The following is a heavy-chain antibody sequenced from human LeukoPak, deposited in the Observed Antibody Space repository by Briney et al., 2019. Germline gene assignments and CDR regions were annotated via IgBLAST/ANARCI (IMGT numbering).Heavy chain of an antibody. V-gene: IGHV1-18*01. CDR2: ISAYNGNT. Sequence: ASVKGSCKASGYTFTSYGISWVRQAPGQGLEWMGWISAYNGNTNYAQKLQGRVTMTTDTSTSTAYMELRSLRSDDTAVYYCARALWFGELQYWGQETLVTVSS. CDR3: ARALWFGELQY. CDR1: GYTFTSYG. D-gene: IGHD3-10*01. J-gene: IGHJ4*02.